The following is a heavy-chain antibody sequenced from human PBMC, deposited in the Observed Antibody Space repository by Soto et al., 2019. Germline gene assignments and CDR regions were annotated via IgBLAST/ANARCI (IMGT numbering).Heavy chain of an antibody. Sequence: GGSLRLSCAASGFTFSNFAMPWVRQAPGEGLEWVAVISYDGSNKYYADSVKGRFTISRDNSKNTLYLQMNSLRAEDTAVYYCTRGPRPSSVGTGAFWGQGTLVTLSS. CDR3: TRGPRPSSVGTGAF. D-gene: IGHD3-10*01. J-gene: IGHJ4*02. CDR2: ISYDGSNK. CDR1: GFTFSNFA. V-gene: IGHV3-30-3*01.